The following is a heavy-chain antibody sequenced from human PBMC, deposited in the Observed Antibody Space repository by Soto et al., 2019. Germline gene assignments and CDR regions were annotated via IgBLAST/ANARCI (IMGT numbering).Heavy chain of an antibody. J-gene: IGHJ6*02. CDR2: ISYDGSNK. CDR1: GFTFSSYA. CDR3: ARAEYYGMDV. V-gene: IGHV3-30-3*01. Sequence: QVQLVESGGGVVQPGRSLRLSCAASGFTFSSYAMHWVRQAPGKGLEWVAVISYDGSNKYYADSVKGRFTIARDNSKNTRYLQMNSLRAEDTAVYYCARAEYYGMDVWGQGTTVTVS.